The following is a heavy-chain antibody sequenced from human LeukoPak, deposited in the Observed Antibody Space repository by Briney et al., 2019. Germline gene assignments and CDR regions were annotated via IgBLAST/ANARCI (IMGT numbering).Heavy chain of an antibody. J-gene: IGHJ4*02. V-gene: IGHV4-39*07. CDR1: GGSISSSSYY. D-gene: IGHD5-18*01. CDR3: ARGRGYSYGFFDY. CDR2: IYYSGST. Sequence: PSETLSLICTVSGGSISSSSYYWGWVRQPPGKGLEWIGSIYYSGSTYYNPSLKSRVTISVDTSKNQFSLKLSSVTAADTAVYYCARGRGYSYGFFDYWGQGTLVTVSS.